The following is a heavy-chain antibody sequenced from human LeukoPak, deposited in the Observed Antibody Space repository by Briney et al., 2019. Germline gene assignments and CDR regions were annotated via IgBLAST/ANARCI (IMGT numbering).Heavy chain of an antibody. CDR1: GFTFSSYG. D-gene: IGHD6-19*01. J-gene: IGHJ4*02. V-gene: IGHV3-30*18. CDR2: ISYDGSNK. Sequence: GGSLRLSCAASGFTFSSYGMHWVRQAPGKGLEWVAVISYDGSNKYYADSVKGRFTISRDNSKNTLYLQMNSLRAEDTAVYYCAKDLVVIAVADKQTDTEVDDYWGQGTLVTVSS. CDR3: AKDLVVIAVADKQTDTEVDDY.